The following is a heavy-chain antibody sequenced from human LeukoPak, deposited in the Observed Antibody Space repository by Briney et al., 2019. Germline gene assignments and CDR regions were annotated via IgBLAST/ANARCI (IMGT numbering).Heavy chain of an antibody. CDR2: ISAYNGNT. V-gene: IGHV1-18*01. CDR1: GYTFTSNG. J-gene: IGHJ6*02. D-gene: IGHD3-22*01. Sequence: ASVKVSCKASGYTFTSNGISWVRQAPGQGLEWMVGISAYNGNTNYAQKLQGRVTMTTDTSTSTAYMELRSLRSDDTAVYYCARDTYYDSSGYYGHYYYYGMDVWGQGTTVTVSS. CDR3: ARDTYYDSSGYYGHYYYYGMDV.